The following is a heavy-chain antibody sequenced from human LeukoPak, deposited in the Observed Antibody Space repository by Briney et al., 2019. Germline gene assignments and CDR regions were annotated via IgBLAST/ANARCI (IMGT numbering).Heavy chain of an antibody. CDR3: ARDYRRWFGELSLYDY. V-gene: IGHV3-7*03. D-gene: IGHD3-10*01. Sequence: PGGSLRLSCAASGFTFSSYWMSWVRQAPGKGLEWVANIKQDGSEKYYVDSVKGRFTISRDSAKNSLYLQMNSLRAEDTAVYYCARDYRRWFGELSLYDYWGQGTLVTVSS. CDR1: GFTFSSYW. CDR2: IKQDGSEK. J-gene: IGHJ4*02.